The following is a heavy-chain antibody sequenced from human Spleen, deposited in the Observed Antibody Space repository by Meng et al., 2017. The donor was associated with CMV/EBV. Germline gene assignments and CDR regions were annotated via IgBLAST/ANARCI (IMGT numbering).Heavy chain of an antibody. CDR3: ARLRVPAATPPAFDY. CDR2: IYRDGRT. J-gene: IGHJ4*02. CDR1: GFTVSSNY. Sequence: GESLKISCAASGFTVSSNYMSWVRQAPGKGLEWVSVIYRDGRTYSADSVKGRFTISRDNSKNTLYLQMNSLRAEDTAVYYCARLRVPAATPPAFDYWGQGTLVTVSS. V-gene: IGHV3-53*01. D-gene: IGHD2-2*01.